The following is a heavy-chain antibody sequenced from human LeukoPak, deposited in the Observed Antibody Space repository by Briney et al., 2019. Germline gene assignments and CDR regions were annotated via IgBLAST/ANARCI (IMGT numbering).Heavy chain of an antibody. Sequence: GGSLRLSCAASGFTFSTYWMHWVRQAPGTGLVWVSRIKSDGSNSNYADCVKGRFTISRDNAKNALYLQMNSLRAEDTAVYHCVRVGGRSSIGGDCWGQGTLVTVSS. CDR1: GFTFSTYW. CDR2: IKSDGSNS. V-gene: IGHV3-74*01. J-gene: IGHJ4*02. D-gene: IGHD3-10*01. CDR3: VRVGGRSSIGGDC.